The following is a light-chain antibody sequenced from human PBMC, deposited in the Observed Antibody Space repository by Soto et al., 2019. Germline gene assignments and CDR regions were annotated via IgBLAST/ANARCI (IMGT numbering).Light chain of an antibody. V-gene: IGLV6-57*04. CDR2: EDN. CDR3: QSYDSSMDVV. CDR1: SGSIASNY. Sequence: NFMLTQPHSVSESPGKTVTISCTRSSGSIASNYVQWYQQRPGSAPTTVIYEDNQRPSGVPDRFSGSIDSSSNSASLTISGLNTEDEADYYCQSYDSSMDVVFGGGTKVTVL. J-gene: IGLJ2*01.